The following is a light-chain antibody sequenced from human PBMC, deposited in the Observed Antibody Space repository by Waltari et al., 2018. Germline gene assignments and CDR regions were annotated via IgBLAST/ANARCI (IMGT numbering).Light chain of an antibody. CDR3: QLWDSGSDHVV. CDR1: NIGTTG. V-gene: IGLV3-21*03. J-gene: IGLJ2*01. Sequence: SYVLTQPPSLSVAPGKTATITCGGDNIGTTGVHWYQQKPGQAPVLVIYDNTDRPSGIPERFSGSNSGNTATLTIISVEAGDEADYYCQLWDSGSDHVVFGGGTKLTVL. CDR2: DNT.